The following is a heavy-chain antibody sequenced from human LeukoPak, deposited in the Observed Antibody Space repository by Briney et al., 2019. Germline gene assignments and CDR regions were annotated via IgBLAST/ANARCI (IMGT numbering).Heavy chain of an antibody. Sequence: ASVKVSCKASGYTFTNYYMHWVRQAPGQGLEWMGIINPSGGSTSYAQKFQGRVTMTRDTSTSTVYMELSSLRSEDTAVYYCARGNTAMVPSDYFDYWGQGTLVTVSS. CDR2: INPSGGST. V-gene: IGHV1-46*01. D-gene: IGHD5-18*01. CDR3: ARGNTAMVPSDYFDY. CDR1: GYTFTNYY. J-gene: IGHJ4*02.